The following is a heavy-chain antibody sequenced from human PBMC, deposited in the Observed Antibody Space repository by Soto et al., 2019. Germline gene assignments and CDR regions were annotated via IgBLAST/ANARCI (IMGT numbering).Heavy chain of an antibody. Sequence: EVQLVESGGDLVQPGGSLRLSCEASGFTFSSNWMHWVRQGPGKGLVWVSRMNPDGSTRGYADSVKGRFTISRDNHRNKVFLKMSSLRAEDTAVYYCARGGEVGAGQYYLADSWGQGTLVTVSS. J-gene: IGHJ4*02. V-gene: IGHV3-74*01. CDR1: GFTFSSNW. D-gene: IGHD2-21*01. CDR3: ARGGEVGAGQYYLADS. CDR2: MNPDGSTR.